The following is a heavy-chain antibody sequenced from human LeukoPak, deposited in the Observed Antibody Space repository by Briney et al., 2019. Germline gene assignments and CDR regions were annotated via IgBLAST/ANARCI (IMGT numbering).Heavy chain of an antibody. Sequence: SETLSLTCTVSGDSISGYSWSWIRQSPGKGLEWIGSIYYSGSTYYNPSLKSRVTISVDTSKNQFSLKLSSVTAADTAVYYCARHRMVATGYYFDYWGQGTLVTVSS. V-gene: IGHV4-59*05. D-gene: IGHD5-12*01. J-gene: IGHJ4*02. CDR2: IYYSGST. CDR3: ARHRMVATGYYFDY. CDR1: GDSISGYS.